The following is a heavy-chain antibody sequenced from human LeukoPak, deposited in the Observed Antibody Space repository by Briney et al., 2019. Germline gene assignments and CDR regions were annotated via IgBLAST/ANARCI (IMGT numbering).Heavy chain of an antibody. J-gene: IGHJ6*02. D-gene: IGHD3-3*01. V-gene: IGHV1-18*01. CDR1: GYTFSSYG. Sequence: ASVKVACKASGYTFSSYGLSWVRQAPGQGLEWMGWISAYNGNTNYAQKLQGRVTMTTDTSTSTAYMELRSLRSDDTAVYYCARIRGVTIFGPLDVWGQGTTVTVSS. CDR3: ARIRGVTIFGPLDV. CDR2: ISAYNGNT.